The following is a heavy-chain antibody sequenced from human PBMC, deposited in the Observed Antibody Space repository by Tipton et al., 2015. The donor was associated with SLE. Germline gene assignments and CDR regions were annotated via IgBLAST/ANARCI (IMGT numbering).Heavy chain of an antibody. CDR2: IDYGGST. V-gene: IGHV4-39*07. Sequence: PGLVKPSETLSLTCNVSAGSIRSGSYFWGWIRQPPGKGLEWIGNIDYGGSTYYNPSLKSRVTISVDTSMNQFSLKLSSVTAADTAVYYCTRVAITVFWLDPWGQGTLVTVSS. CDR1: AGSIRSGSYF. D-gene: IGHD3-9*01. CDR3: TRVAITVFWLDP. J-gene: IGHJ5*02.